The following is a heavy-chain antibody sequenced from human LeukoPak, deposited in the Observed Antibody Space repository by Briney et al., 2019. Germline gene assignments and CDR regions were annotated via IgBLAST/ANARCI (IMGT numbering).Heavy chain of an antibody. D-gene: IGHD5-12*01. J-gene: IGHJ4*02. Sequence: ASVKVSCKASGYTFTSCGISWVRQAPGQGLEWMGWISAYNGNTNYAQKLQGRVTMTTDTSTSTAYMELRSLRSDDTAVYYCAREFVDGYSGYGSFDYWGQGTLVTVSS. CDR3: AREFVDGYSGYGSFDY. CDR1: GYTFTSCG. V-gene: IGHV1-18*04. CDR2: ISAYNGNT.